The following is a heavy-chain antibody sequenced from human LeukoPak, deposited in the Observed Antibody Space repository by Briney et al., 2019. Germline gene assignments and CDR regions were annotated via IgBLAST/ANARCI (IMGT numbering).Heavy chain of an antibody. CDR2: ISWNSGII. D-gene: IGHD3-22*01. CDR1: GFPFDDYG. V-gene: IGHV3-9*01. CDR3: AKDRFFYDSGSKTN. J-gene: IGHJ4*02. Sequence: GRSLRLSCVASGFPFDDYGMFWVRQSPGKGLEWVSSISWNSGIIDYADSVKGRFTISRDNAKNSLYLQMNSLRVEDTAFYYCAKDRFFYDSGSKTNWGQGTLVTVSS.